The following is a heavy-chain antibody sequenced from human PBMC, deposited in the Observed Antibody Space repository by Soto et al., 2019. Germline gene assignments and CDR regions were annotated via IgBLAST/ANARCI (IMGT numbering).Heavy chain of an antibody. V-gene: IGHV3-72*01. CDR3: VRGISGPRSHYYMDV. CDR1: GFTFSDHY. D-gene: IGHD1-20*01. CDR2: TRDRAHSYTT. Sequence: GGSPRLSCAASGFTFSDHYMDWVRQAPGQGLEWVGRTRDRAHSYTTEYAASVTGRFTISRDDSKNSLYLQMNSLETEDTAMYYCVRGISGPRSHYYMDVWGKGTTVTVSS. J-gene: IGHJ6*03.